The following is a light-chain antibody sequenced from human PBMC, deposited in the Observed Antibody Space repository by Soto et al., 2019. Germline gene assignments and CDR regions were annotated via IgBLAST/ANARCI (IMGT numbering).Light chain of an antibody. J-gene: IGKJ2*01. V-gene: IGKV1-39*01. CDR2: GAS. Sequence: DIQMTQSPSSLSASVGDRVTITCRASQSISSYLNWYQQKPGKAPKLLIYGASSLQSGVPSRFSGRGSGTDFTLTISSLQPEDFATYYCQQSYSTPPAFGQGTKLEI. CDR1: QSISSY. CDR3: QQSYSTPPA.